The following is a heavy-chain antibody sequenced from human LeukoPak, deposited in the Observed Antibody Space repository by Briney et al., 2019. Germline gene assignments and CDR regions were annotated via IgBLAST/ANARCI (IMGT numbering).Heavy chain of an antibody. J-gene: IGHJ2*01. D-gene: IGHD7-27*01. CDR2: INHSGST. CDR1: GGSFSGYY. Sequence: KPSETLSLTCAVYGGSFSGYYWSWIRQPPGKGLEWIGEINHSGSTNYNPSLKSRVTISVDTSKNQFSLKLSSVTAADTAVYYCARGPPIKWGICLDWYFDLWGRGTLVTVSS. CDR3: ARGPPIKWGICLDWYFDL. V-gene: IGHV4-34*01.